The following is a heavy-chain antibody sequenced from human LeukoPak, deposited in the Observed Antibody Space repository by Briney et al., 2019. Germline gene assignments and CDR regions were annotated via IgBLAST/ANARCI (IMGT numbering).Heavy chain of an antibody. J-gene: IGHJ4*02. CDR3: AREGGGLWLRRFDY. Sequence: SETLSLTCTVSGGSISSGGYYWSWIRQHPGKGLEWIGYIYYSGSTCYNPSLKSRVTISVDTSKNQFSLKLSSVTAADTAVYYCAREGGGLWLRRFDYWGQGTLVTVSS. V-gene: IGHV4-31*03. D-gene: IGHD5-18*01. CDR2: IYYSGST. CDR1: GGSISSGGYY.